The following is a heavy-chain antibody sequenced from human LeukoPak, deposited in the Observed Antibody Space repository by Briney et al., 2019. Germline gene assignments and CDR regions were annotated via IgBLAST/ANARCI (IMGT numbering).Heavy chain of an antibody. CDR1: GGSISSSSYY. Sequence: PSETLSLTCTVSGGSISSSSYYWGWIRQPAGKGLEWIGRIYTSGSTNYNPSLKSRVTMSVDTSKNQFSLKLSSVTAADTAVYYCARVESSGSYGRWGQGTLVTVSS. D-gene: IGHD1-26*01. V-gene: IGHV4-61*02. J-gene: IGHJ4*02. CDR2: IYTSGST. CDR3: ARVESSGSYGR.